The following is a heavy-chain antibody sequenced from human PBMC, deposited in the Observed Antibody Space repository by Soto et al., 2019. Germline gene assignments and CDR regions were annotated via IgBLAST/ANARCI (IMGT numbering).Heavy chain of an antibody. Sequence: GXSLILSCAASGFTSSSYGMHCVRQAPGKGLEWVAVISYDGSNKYYADSVKGRFTISRDNSKNTLYLQMNSLRAEDTAVYYCAKDGFGVVNGSYYYYYMDVWGKGTTVTVSS. J-gene: IGHJ6*03. D-gene: IGHD3-3*01. V-gene: IGHV3-30*18. CDR2: ISYDGSNK. CDR3: AKDGFGVVNGSYYYYYMDV. CDR1: GFTSSSYG.